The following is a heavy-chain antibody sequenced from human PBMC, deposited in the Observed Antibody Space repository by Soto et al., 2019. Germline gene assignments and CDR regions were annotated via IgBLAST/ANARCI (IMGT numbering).Heavy chain of an antibody. CDR3: AGSPPLTTTLKVGGGDAFDI. Sequence: GGSLRLSCAASGFTFSSYGMHWVRQAPGKGLEWVAVISYDGSNKYYADSVKGRFTISRDNSKNTLYLQMNSLRAEDTAVYYCAGSPPLTTTLKVGGGDAFDIWGQGTMVTVSS. CDR2: ISYDGSNK. CDR1: GFTFSSYG. J-gene: IGHJ3*02. V-gene: IGHV3-30*03. D-gene: IGHD1-26*01.